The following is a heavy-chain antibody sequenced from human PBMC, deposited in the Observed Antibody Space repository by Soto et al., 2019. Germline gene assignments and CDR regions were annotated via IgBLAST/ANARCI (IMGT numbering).Heavy chain of an antibody. V-gene: IGHV3-23*01. CDR3: ARDKVGATNFDY. J-gene: IGHJ4*02. CDR2: ISGSGGST. Sequence: EVQLLESGGGLVQPGGSLRLSCAASGFTFSIYAMSWVRQAPGKGLEWVSAISGSGGSTYYADSVKGRFTISRDNSKNTLYLQMNSLRAEDTAVYYCARDKVGATNFDYWGQGTLVTVSS. D-gene: IGHD1-26*01. CDR1: GFTFSIYA.